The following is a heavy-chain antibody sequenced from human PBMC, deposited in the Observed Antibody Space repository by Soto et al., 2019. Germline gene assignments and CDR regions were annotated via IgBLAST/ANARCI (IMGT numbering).Heavy chain of an antibody. CDR1: GFTFSSYS. V-gene: IGHV3-48*01. D-gene: IGHD3-10*01. J-gene: IGHJ4*02. CDR2: ISSSSSTI. Sequence: GGSLRLSCAASGFTFSSYSMNWVRQAPWKELEWVSYISSSSSTIYYADSVKGRFTISRDNAKNSLYLQMNSLRAEDTAVYYCVRDGRYYYGSGSYSTPPLYYFDYWGQGTLVTVSS. CDR3: VRDGRYYYGSGSYSTPPLYYFDY.